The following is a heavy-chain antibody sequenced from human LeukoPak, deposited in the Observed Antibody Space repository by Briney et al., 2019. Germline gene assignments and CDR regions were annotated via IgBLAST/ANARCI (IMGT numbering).Heavy chain of an antibody. J-gene: IGHJ4*02. D-gene: IGHD3-16*01. V-gene: IGHV3-23*01. CDR2: ITYDGVTT. CDR1: GFPFSSSP. CDR3: AKERRRVDTSMIRSYYFDY. Sequence: PGGSLTLTCAASGFPFSSSPRSWVRQTPAKGLEWVASITYDGVTTYYADSVKGRSNVSRDNSKNILFLQMNSLGAEDSASYFCAKERRRVDTSMIRSYYFDYWGQGTPVTVSS.